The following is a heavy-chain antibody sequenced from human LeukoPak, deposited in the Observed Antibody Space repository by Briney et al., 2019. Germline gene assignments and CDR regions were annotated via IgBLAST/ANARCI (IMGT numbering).Heavy chain of an antibody. CDR3: TRDHDSSGYYFGSNY. Sequence: GGSLRLSRTASGFTIDYYGMSWFRQAPGKGLEWVGFIRSKAYAGTTEYAASVKGRFTISRDDSKSIAYLQMNSLKTEDTAEYYCTRDHDSSGYYFGSNYWGQGTLVTVSS. CDR1: GFTIDYYG. J-gene: IGHJ4*02. V-gene: IGHV3-49*03. D-gene: IGHD3-22*01. CDR2: IRSKAYAGTT.